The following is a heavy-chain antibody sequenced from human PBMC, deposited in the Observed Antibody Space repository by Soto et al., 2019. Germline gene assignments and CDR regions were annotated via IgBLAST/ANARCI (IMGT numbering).Heavy chain of an antibody. Sequence: QVQLVQSGAEVKKPGASVKVSCKASGYTFTSYAMHWVRQAPGQRLEWMGWINAGNGNTKYPQKFQGRVTITRDTSASTAYMELSSPRSEDTAVEYCARGSVVVAALIDYWGQGTLVTVSS. J-gene: IGHJ4*02. CDR2: INAGNGNT. V-gene: IGHV1-3*01. CDR3: ARGSVVVAALIDY. D-gene: IGHD2-15*01. CDR1: GYTFTSYA.